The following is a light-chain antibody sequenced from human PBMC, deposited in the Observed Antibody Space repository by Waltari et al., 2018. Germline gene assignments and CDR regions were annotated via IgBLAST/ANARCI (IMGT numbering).Light chain of an antibody. CDR1: ESVGTD. Sequence: EIVMTQSPVTMSVSPGEGVTLSCTASESVGTDVAWYRHKPGQPPRLLIYFGSTRATGVPARISGSVSGTDFSFTISSLESEDFAFYYCQQSRQWPRRTFGQGTKLE. J-gene: IGKJ2*01. V-gene: IGKV3D-15*01. CDR2: FGS. CDR3: QQSRQWPRRT.